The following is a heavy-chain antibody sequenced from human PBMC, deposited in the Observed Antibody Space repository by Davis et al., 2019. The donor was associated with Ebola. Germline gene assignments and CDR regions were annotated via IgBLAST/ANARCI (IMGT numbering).Heavy chain of an antibody. CDR1: GFALSTSGMC. D-gene: IGHD3-10*01. CDR2: IDWDDDQ. V-gene: IGHV2-70*11. Sequence: SGPTLAKPTQTLTLTCTFSGFALSTSGMCVSWIRQPPGKALEWLARIDWDDDQHYSTSLRTRLSISTDTSKKQVVLTMTNMDPVDTATYYCVRTKSSLAGASDYWGQGILVTVSS. J-gene: IGHJ4*02. CDR3: VRTKSSLAGASDY.